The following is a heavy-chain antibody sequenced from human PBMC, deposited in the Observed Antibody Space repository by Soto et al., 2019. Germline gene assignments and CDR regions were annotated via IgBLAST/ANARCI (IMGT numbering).Heavy chain of an antibody. CDR3: AHRRGYSGFDILDY. CDR2: IFWDDGK. Sequence: QITLKESGPTVVKPTQTLTLTCTFSGFSLTTSEVGVDWIRQPPGKALEWLALIFWDDGKRYRPSLKSRLTITKDNSKNQVVLTMTNMDPVDTATYYCAHRRGYSGFDILDYWGLGSLVTVSS. V-gene: IGHV2-5*02. D-gene: IGHD5-12*01. CDR1: GFSLTTSEVG. J-gene: IGHJ4*02.